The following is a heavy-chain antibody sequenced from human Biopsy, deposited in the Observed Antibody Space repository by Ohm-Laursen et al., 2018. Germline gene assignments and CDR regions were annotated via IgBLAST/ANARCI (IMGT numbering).Heavy chain of an antibody. CDR1: GGSVSSGGFY. V-gene: IGHV4-30-4*01. Sequence: TLSLTCTVSGGSVSSGGFYWSWIRQHPGKGLEWIGYIYYSGTTYYNPSLKSRVTISVDTSKNQISLKLDSVTVADTAVFYCARRGSGGRSFDYWGQGSLVTVSS. CDR2: IYYSGTT. J-gene: IGHJ4*02. D-gene: IGHD2-15*01. CDR3: ARRGSGGRSFDY.